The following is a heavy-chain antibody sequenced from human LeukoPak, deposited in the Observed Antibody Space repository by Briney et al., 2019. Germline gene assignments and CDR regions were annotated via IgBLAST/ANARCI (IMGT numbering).Heavy chain of an antibody. CDR3: AKTGSPYYYDSSGYYPEYYFGY. D-gene: IGHD3-22*01. CDR1: GFTFSSYA. CDR2: ISGSGGST. Sequence: GGSLRLSCAASGFTFSSYAMSWVRQAPGKGLEWVSAISGSGGSTYYADSAKGRFTISRDNSKNTLYLQMNSLRAEDTAVYYCAKTGSPYYYDSSGYYPEYYFGYWGQGTLVTVSS. J-gene: IGHJ4*02. V-gene: IGHV3-23*01.